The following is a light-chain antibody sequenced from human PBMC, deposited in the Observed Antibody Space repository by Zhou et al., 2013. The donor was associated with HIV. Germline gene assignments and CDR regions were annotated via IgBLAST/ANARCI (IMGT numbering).Light chain of an antibody. V-gene: IGKV3-20*01. Sequence: EVVMTQSPSTLSVSPGERATLSCRASQSVSSSYLAWYQQKPGQAPRLLIYGTSSRATGIPDRFSGSGSGTDFTLTISGLQSDDFATYYCQQAHIFPHTFGGGTRVEIK. CDR1: QSVSSSY. CDR3: QQAHIFPHT. CDR2: GTS. J-gene: IGKJ4*01.